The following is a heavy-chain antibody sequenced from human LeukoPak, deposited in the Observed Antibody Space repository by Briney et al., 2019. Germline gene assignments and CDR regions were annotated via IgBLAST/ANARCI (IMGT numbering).Heavy chain of an antibody. V-gene: IGHV4-4*02. D-gene: IGHD3-22*01. CDR3: ATEAYYDSSGPHFDY. Sequence: SETLSLTCAVSGVSISSSNWWTWVRQPPGKGLEWIGEIYHAGNTNYNPSLKSRVTISVNKSKNQFSLKLTSVTAADTAVYYCATEAYYDSSGPHFDYWGQGTLVTVSS. J-gene: IGHJ4*02. CDR1: GVSISSSNW. CDR2: IYHAGNT.